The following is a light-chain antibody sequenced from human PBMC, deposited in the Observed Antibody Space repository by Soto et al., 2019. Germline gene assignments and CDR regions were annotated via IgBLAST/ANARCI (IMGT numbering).Light chain of an antibody. Sequence: EIVLTQSPATLSLSPGERATLSCGASQSVSSSYLAWYQQKPGLAPRLLLYDASSRATGIPDRFSGSGSGTDFTLTISRLEPEDFAVYYCQQYGSSPPQTFGQGTKVEIK. J-gene: IGKJ1*01. CDR1: QSVSSSY. V-gene: IGKV3D-20*01. CDR3: QQYGSSPPQT. CDR2: DAS.